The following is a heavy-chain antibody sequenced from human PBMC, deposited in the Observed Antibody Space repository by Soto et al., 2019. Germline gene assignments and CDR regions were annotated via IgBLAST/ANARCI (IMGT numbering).Heavy chain of an antibody. CDR3: VRDHGGSYWLDP. CDR1: GFSVSNSY. Sequence: EVQLVESGGGLVQPGGSLRISCVASGFSVSNSYMSWVRQAPGKGLEWVSILYSGGTTYYADSVKGRFTFSRDTSENTVFLQMNNLRVEDTAVYYCVRDHGGSYWLDPWGQGTLVTVSS. CDR2: LYSGGTT. J-gene: IGHJ5*02. D-gene: IGHD1-26*01. V-gene: IGHV3-53*01.